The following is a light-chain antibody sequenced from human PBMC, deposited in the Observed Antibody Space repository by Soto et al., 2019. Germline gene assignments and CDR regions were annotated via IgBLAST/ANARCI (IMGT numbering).Light chain of an antibody. J-gene: IGLJ3*02. CDR1: SSDVGSYKY. Sequence: QSALTQPASVSGSPGQSIIISCTGSSSDVGSYKYVSWYQQHPGKAPKLMIYDVNHRPSGVSNRFSGSKSGNTASLTISGLQAADEDDYYCNAYTTSSTLLFGGGTKVTVL. V-gene: IGLV2-14*03. CDR2: DVN. CDR3: NAYTTSSTLL.